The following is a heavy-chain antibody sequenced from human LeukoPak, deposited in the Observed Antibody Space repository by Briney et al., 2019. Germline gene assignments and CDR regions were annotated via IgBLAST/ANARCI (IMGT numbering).Heavy chain of an antibody. CDR2: IYYSGTT. V-gene: IGHV4-59*01. Sequence: SETLSLTCTVSGGSISSYYWSWIRQPPGKGLEWMGYIYYSGTTDYNPSLKSRVTISVDTSNNQFSVKVSSVTAADTAVYYCARSSGAYRSFDYWGQGTLVPVSS. CDR1: GGSISSYY. J-gene: IGHJ4*02. CDR3: ARSSGAYRSFDY. D-gene: IGHD1-26*01.